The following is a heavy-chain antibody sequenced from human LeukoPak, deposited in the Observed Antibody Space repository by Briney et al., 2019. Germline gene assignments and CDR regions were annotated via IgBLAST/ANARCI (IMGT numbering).Heavy chain of an antibody. D-gene: IGHD6-13*01. Sequence: XXXXSWIXXXPGKGLEWIGYIYYSGSTNYNPSLKSRVTISVDTSKNQFSLKLSSVTAADTAVYYCAREGAAAEGFDYWGQGTLVTVSS. CDR1: XXX. CDR3: AREGAAAEGFDY. V-gene: IGHV4-59*01. CDR2: IYYSGST. J-gene: IGHJ4*02.